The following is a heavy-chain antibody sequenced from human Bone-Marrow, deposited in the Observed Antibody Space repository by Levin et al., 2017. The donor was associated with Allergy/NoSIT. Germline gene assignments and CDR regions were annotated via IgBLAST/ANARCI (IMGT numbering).Heavy chain of an antibody. CDR2: IYWDDDK. D-gene: IGHD2-21*01. CDR3: AHSPDLGGDIYFVC. Sequence: SGPTLVKPTQTLTLTCTFSGFSLTTPRVAVGWVRQPPGKALEWLALIYWDDDKRYSPSLMSRLNVVKDTSNNRVVLPMTGMEPADAGTYYCAHSPDLGGDIYFVCWGQGALVTVSS. CDR1: GFSLTTPRVA. V-gene: IGHV2-5*02. J-gene: IGHJ4*02.